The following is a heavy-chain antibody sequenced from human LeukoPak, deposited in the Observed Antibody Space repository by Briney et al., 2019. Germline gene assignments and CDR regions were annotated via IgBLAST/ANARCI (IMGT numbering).Heavy chain of an antibody. V-gene: IGHV3-21*01. Sequence: GGSLRLSCAASGFTFSSYAMSWVRQAPGKGLEWVSYISSSSSYIYYADSVKGRFTISRDNAENSLYLQMNSLRAEDTAVYYCARSSEGYCSGGGCYYGLDVWGQGTTVTVSS. CDR3: ARSSEGYCSGGGCYYGLDV. D-gene: IGHD2-15*01. CDR2: ISSSSSYI. CDR1: GFTFSSYA. J-gene: IGHJ6*01.